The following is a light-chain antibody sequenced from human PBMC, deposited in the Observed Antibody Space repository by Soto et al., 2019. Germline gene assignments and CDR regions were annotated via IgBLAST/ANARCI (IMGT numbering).Light chain of an antibody. Sequence: DIQMTPSPSSLSASVGDRVTITCRASQSISSYLNWYQQKPGKAPKLLIYAASSLQSGVPSRFSGSGSGTDFTLTISSLQPEDFATYYCQQSYSTPRTFGHGTKVEIK. CDR2: AAS. J-gene: IGKJ1*01. CDR3: QQSYSTPRT. V-gene: IGKV1-39*01. CDR1: QSISSY.